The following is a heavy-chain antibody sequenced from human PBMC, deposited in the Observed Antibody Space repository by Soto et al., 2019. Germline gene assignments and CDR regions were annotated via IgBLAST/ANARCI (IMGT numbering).Heavy chain of an antibody. J-gene: IGHJ4*01. CDR1: GFTFSNYA. CDR2: ISGSGSST. Sequence: PGGSLRLSCAASGFTFSNYAMTWVRQAPGKGLQWVSAISGSGSSTKYADSVKGRFTISRDNSKSTLSLQMNSLRGEDTAVYFCARGFATTGYRMDYWGQGTMVTVSS. D-gene: IGHD6-25*01. CDR3: ARGFATTGYRMDY. V-gene: IGHV3-23*01.